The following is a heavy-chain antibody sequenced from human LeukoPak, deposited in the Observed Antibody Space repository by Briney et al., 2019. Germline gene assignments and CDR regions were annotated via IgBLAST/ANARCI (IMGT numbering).Heavy chain of an antibody. CDR2: IYYSGST. V-gene: IGHV4-39*07. Sequence: PSETLSLTCTVSGGSISSSSYYWGWIRQPPGKGLEWIGSIYYSGSTYYNPSLKSRVTISVDTSKNQFSLKLSSVTAADTAVYYCARVVLGSAAYWGQGTLVTVSS. D-gene: IGHD6-25*01. CDR1: GGSISSSSYY. CDR3: ARVVLGSAAY. J-gene: IGHJ4*02.